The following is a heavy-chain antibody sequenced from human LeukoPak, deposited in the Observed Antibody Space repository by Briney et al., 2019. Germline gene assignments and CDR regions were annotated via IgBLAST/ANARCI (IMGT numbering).Heavy chain of an antibody. Sequence: PSETLSLTCTVSGGSISSGDYYWSWIRQPPGKGLEWIGRIYTSGSTNYNPSLKSRVTMSVDTSKNRFSLKLSYVTAADTAVYYCAREVVPAAFYYYYYMDVWGKGTTVTVSS. CDR1: GGSISSGDYY. J-gene: IGHJ6*03. V-gene: IGHV4-61*02. CDR2: IYTSGST. CDR3: AREVVPAAFYYYYYMDV. D-gene: IGHD2-2*01.